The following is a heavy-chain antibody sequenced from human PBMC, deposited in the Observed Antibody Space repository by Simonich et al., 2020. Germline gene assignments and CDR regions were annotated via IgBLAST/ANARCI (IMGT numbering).Heavy chain of an antibody. CDR2: INYSGST. CDR1: GGSISSYY. CDR3: ARGGRYCSSTSCYYYYYYMDV. V-gene: IGHV4-59*12. D-gene: IGHD2-2*01. J-gene: IGHJ6*03. Sequence: QVQLQESGPGLVKPSETLSLTCTVSGGSISSYYWSWIRQPPGKGLEWIWYINYSGSTNYNPSLKSRVTISVDTSKNQFSLKLSSVTAADPAVYYCARGGRYCSSTSCYYYYYYMDVWGKGTTVTVSS.